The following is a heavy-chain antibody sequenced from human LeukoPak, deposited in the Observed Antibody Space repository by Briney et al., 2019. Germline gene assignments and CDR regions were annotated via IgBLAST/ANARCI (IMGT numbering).Heavy chain of an antibody. CDR3: ARDYYASGSLDS. CDR2: IIPIFGTA. V-gene: IGHV1-69*13. D-gene: IGHD3-10*01. J-gene: IGHJ4*02. Sequence: GASVKVSCKASGGTFSSYAISWVRQAPGQGLEWMGGIIPIFGTANYAQKFQGRVTITADESTSTAYMELNSLRAEDTAVYYCARDYYASGSLDSWGQGTLVTVSS. CDR1: GGTFSSYA.